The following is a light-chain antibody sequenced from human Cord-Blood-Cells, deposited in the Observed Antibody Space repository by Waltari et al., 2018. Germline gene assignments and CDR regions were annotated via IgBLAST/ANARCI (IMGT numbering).Light chain of an antibody. J-gene: IGKJ4*01. Sequence: DIQMTQSPSSLSASVGDRVTITCQASQDISNYLNWYQQKQWKAPKLLIYNASNLETGVPSRFSGSGSGTDFTFTISSLQPEDIATYYCQQYDNLSLTFGGGTKVEIK. V-gene: IGKV1-33*01. CDR2: NAS. CDR1: QDISNY. CDR3: QQYDNLSLT.